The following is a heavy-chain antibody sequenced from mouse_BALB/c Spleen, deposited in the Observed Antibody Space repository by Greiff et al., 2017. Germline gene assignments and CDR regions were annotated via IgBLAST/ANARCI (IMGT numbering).Heavy chain of an antibody. D-gene: IGHD3-2*01. J-gene: IGHJ4*01. CDR2: IWGDGST. CDR1: GFSLTGYG. CDR3: ARGDSSGYVYYAMDY. V-gene: IGHV2-6-7*01. Sequence: VQGVESGPGLVAPSQSLSITCTVSGFSLTGYGVNWVRQPPGKGLEWLGMIWGDGSTDYNSALKSRLSISKDNSKSQVFLKMNSLQTDDTARYYCARGDSSGYVYYAMDYWGQGTSVTVSS.